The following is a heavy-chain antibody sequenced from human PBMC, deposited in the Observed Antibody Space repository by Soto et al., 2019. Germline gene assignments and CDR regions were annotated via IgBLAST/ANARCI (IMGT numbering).Heavy chain of an antibody. CDR2: ISGSGGST. CDR1: GFTLSSYA. V-gene: IGHV3-23*01. D-gene: IGHD3-16*01. Sequence: PGGSLRLSCAASGFTLSSYAMSLVPQAPGKGLEWVSAISGSGGSTYYADSVKGRFTISRDNSKNTLYLQMNSLRAEDTAVYYCAKSPITFGGPGSGWFDPWGQGTLVTVSS. J-gene: IGHJ5*02. CDR3: AKSPITFGGPGSGWFDP.